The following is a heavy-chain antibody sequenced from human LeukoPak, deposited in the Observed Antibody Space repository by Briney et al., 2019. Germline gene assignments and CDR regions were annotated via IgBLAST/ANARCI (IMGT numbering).Heavy chain of an antibody. CDR3: ARGAMVRGVIITPEFDY. CDR2: ISSSSSYI. V-gene: IGHV3-21*01. D-gene: IGHD3-10*01. CDR1: GFTFSSYS. J-gene: IGHJ4*02. Sequence: GGSLRLSCAAPGFTFSSYSMTWVRQAPGKGLEWVSSISSSSSYIYYADSVKGRFTISRDNAKNSLYLQMNSLRAEDTAVYYCARGAMVRGVIITPEFDYWGQGTLVTVSS.